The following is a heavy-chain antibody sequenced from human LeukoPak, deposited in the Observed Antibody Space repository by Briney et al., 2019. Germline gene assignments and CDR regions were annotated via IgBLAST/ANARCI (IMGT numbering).Heavy chain of an antibody. V-gene: IGHV1-2*02. CDR3: AREIAAAGLENWFDP. J-gene: IGHJ5*02. CDR1: GYTFTGYY. D-gene: IGHD6-13*01. CDR2: INPNCGGT. Sequence: ASVKVSCKASGYTFTGYYMHWVRQAPGQGLEWMGWINPNCGGTNYAQKFQGRVTMTRDTSISTAYMELSRLRSDDTAVYYCAREIAAAGLENWFDPWGQGTLVTVSS.